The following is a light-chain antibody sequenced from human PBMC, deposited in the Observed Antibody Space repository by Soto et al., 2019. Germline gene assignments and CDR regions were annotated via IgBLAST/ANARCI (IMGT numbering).Light chain of an antibody. CDR2: VAS. CDR3: QKYNSAPWT. J-gene: IGKJ1*01. Sequence: DIQMTQSPSSLSASVGDRATITCRTRQGLSNYLAWYQQQPGKGPKLLIYVASTLQSGVPPRFSGSGSGTDFTLTISSLQPEDVATYYYQKYNSAPWTFGHGTKVEIK. V-gene: IGKV1-27*01. CDR1: QGLSNY.